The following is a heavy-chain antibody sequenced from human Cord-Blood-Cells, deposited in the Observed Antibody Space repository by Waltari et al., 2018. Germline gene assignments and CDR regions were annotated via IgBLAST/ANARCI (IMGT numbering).Heavy chain of an antibody. CDR3: ARGLYYSSSSASYYFDY. J-gene: IGHJ4*02. D-gene: IGHD6-6*01. CDR1: GGTFSSYA. Sequence: QVQLVQSGAEVKKPGSSVKVSCKASGGTFSSYAISWVRQAPGQGLEWMGGIIPIFGTANYAQKFQGRVTITADESTSTAYMELSSLRSGDTAVYYCARGLYYSSSSASYYFDYWGQGTLVTVSS. V-gene: IGHV1-69*01. CDR2: IIPIFGTA.